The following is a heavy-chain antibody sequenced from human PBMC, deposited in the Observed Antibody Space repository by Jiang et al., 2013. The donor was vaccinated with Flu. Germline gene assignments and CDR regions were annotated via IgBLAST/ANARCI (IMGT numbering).Heavy chain of an antibody. CDR2: IYTSGIT. Sequence: GPGLVKPSETLTLTCTVSGGSFSNYYWSWVRQPPGKGLEWIGYIYTSGITKYSSSLKSRVTISQDTSQHQFSLKLTSVTAADTAVYYCARDRTLIGGMDVWGKGTTVTVSS. CDR1: GGSFSNYY. V-gene: IGHV4-4*09. J-gene: IGHJ6*04. CDR3: ARDRTLIGGMDV. D-gene: IGHD2-8*01.